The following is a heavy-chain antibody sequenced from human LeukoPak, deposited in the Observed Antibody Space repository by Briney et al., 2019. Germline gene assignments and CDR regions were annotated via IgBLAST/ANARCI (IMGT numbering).Heavy chain of an antibody. CDR2: IYYSGST. D-gene: IGHD4-17*01. CDR3: ARVGERGTHYGDLYYFDY. V-gene: IGHV4-59*01. J-gene: IGHJ4*02. Sequence: SETLSLTCTVSGGSISSYYWSRIRQPPGKGLEWIGYIYYSGSTNYNPSLKSRVTISVDTSKNQFSLKLSSVTAADTAVYYCARVGERGTHYGDLYYFDYWGQGTLVTVSS. CDR1: GGSISSYY.